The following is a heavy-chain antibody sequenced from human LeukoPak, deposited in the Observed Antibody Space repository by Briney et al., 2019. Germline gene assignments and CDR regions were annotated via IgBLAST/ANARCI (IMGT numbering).Heavy chain of an antibody. CDR3: ARNAAYCLDY. J-gene: IGHJ4*02. CDR1: GFTFNSYG. D-gene: IGHD1-26*01. Sequence: GSLRLSCAASGFTFNSYGMHWVRQPPGKGLEWIAEIHRDGSANYNPSLKSRVTISVDTSKNQFSLKLTSVTAADTAIYYCARNAAYCLDYWGQGTLVTVSS. V-gene: IGHV4-34*01. CDR2: IHRDGSA.